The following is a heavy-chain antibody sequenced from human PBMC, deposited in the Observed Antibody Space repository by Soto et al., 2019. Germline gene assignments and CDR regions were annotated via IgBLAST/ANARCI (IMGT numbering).Heavy chain of an antibody. D-gene: IGHD6-19*01. Sequence: EVQLVESGGGLVQPGGSLRLSCAASGFTFSNYRLSLVRQAPGKGMEWVANIKQDGSEKYYADSVKGRFSISRDNAKKSMSLQMNSLRAEDTAVYHCARPAVAGTARSAFDIWGQGTVVTVSS. CDR1: GFTFSNYR. CDR3: ARPAVAGTARSAFDI. J-gene: IGHJ3*02. V-gene: IGHV3-7*01. CDR2: IKQDGSEK.